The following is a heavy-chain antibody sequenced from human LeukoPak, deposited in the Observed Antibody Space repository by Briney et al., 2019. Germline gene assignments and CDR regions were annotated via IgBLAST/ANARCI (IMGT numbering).Heavy chain of an antibody. J-gene: IGHJ4*02. CDR1: GGSNSSSNW. V-gene: IGHV4-4*02. CDR2: IYHSGST. D-gene: IGHD3-10*01. Sequence: SETLSLTCAVSGGSNSSSNWRSWVRQPPGKGLEWIGEIYHSGSTNYNPSLKSRVTISVDKSKNQFSLKLSSVTAADTAVYYCARDPADHYYGSGSHRNWFLDYWGQGTLVTVSS. CDR3: ARDPADHYYGSGSHRNWFLDY.